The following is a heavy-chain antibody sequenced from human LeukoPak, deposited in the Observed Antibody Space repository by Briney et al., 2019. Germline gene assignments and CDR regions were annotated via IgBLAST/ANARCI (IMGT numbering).Heavy chain of an antibody. D-gene: IGHD3-9*01. J-gene: IGHJ4*02. CDR3: ARSPYDILIGPFDY. Sequence: GGSLGLSCAASGLIFSSYWMSWVRQAPGKGLEWVANIKKDGSEKYYVDSVKGRFTISRDNAKNSLYLQMNSLRAEDTAVYYCARSPYDILIGPFDYWGQGTLVTVSS. CDR1: GLIFSSYW. CDR2: IKKDGSEK. V-gene: IGHV3-7*01.